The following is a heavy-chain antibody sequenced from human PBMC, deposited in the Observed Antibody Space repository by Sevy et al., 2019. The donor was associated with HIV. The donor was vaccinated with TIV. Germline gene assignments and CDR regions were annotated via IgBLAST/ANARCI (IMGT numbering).Heavy chain of an antibody. D-gene: IGHD6-13*01. Sequence: GGSLRLSCTASGFTFGDYCMSWVRQAPGKGLEWVAFLKSDVYGGTVDHAASVRGRFVISRDDSKTIAYLQMNDLKSEDTGVYYCTRWKAAQSIFDYWGQGALITVSS. J-gene: IGHJ4*02. CDR3: TRWKAAQSIFDY. V-gene: IGHV3-49*04. CDR1: GFTFGDYC. CDR2: LKSDVYGGTV.